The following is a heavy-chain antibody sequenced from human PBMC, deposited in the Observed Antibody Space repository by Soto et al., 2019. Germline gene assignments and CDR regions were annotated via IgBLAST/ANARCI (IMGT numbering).Heavy chain of an antibody. CDR3: ARVPDS. D-gene: IGHD2-2*01. CDR2: IYHSGST. Sequence: QLQLQESGSGLVKPSQTLSLTCAVSGGSISRGGYSWSWIRQPPGKGLEWIGYIYHSGSTYYIPALESRVTISVDRSKNQFSLKLSSVTAADPAVYYFARVPDSWGQGTLVTVSS. V-gene: IGHV4-30-2*01. J-gene: IGHJ4*02. CDR1: GGSISRGGYS.